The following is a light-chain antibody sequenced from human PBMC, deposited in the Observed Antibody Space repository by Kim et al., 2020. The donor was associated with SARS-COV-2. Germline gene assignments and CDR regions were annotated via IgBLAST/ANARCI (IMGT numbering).Light chain of an antibody. J-gene: IGKJ4*01. V-gene: IGKV1-5*03. Sequence: DMRMTQSPSTLSASIGDRVTITCRASQSISKWLAWYQQRPGKAPTLLIYEASKLEGGVPSRFSGSGFGTEFTLTINSLQPDDFATYYCQQYNNHFGGGTKVDI. CDR3: QQYNNH. CDR1: QSISKW. CDR2: EAS.